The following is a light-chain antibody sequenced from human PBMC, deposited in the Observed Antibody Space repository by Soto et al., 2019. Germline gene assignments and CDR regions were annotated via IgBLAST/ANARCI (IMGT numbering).Light chain of an antibody. Sequence: VMTQSPATLSVSPGERATLSCRASQSLRSSLAWYQQKPGQAPRLLIYGASTRPTGIPARFSGSGSGTEFTPTISSLQSEDFAVYFCQQYNIWPQTFGQGTKVEIK. J-gene: IGKJ1*01. CDR2: GAS. CDR1: QSLRSS. V-gene: IGKV3-15*01. CDR3: QQYNIWPQT.